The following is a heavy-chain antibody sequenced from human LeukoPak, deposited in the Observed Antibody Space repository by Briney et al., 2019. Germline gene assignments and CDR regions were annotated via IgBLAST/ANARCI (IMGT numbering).Heavy chain of an antibody. CDR3: AKDLVPYGSGSYYGY. CDR1: GFTFSSYA. CDR2: ISGSGGST. Sequence: QPGGSLRLSCAASGFTFSSYAMSWVRQAPGKGLEWVSSISGSGGSTYYADSVKGRFTISRDNSKNTLYLQMNSLRAEDTAVYYCAKDLVPYGSGSYYGYWGQGTLVTVSS. D-gene: IGHD3-10*01. V-gene: IGHV3-23*01. J-gene: IGHJ4*02.